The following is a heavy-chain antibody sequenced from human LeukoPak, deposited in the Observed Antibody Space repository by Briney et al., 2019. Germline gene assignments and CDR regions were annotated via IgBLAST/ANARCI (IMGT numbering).Heavy chain of an antibody. D-gene: IGHD2-15*01. CDR3: AKEFCQGSCSQDYFDY. J-gene: IGHJ4*02. CDR1: GFTFGTHG. CDR2: ISYDGHSK. V-gene: IGHV3-30*18. Sequence: AGGSLRLSCAASGFTFGTHGIHRVRQAPGKGLEWVSVISYDGHSKYYADSVKGRFTISRDNAKNTVSLQMNSLTPEDTAVYYCAKEFCQGSCSQDYFDYWGQGTLVTVSS.